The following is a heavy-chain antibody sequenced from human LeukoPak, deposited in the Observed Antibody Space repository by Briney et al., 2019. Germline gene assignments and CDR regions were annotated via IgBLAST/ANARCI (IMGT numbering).Heavy chain of an antibody. V-gene: IGHV3-30*04. D-gene: IGHD3-16*01. Sequence: GGSLRLSCAASGFTFSSYAMHGVRQAPGKGLEWVAVISYDGSNKYYADSVKGRFTISREDSKNTLYLQMNSLRAENTAVYYCARGPTFGGATASYFDYWGQGTLVTVSS. CDR3: ARGPTFGGATASYFDY. CDR2: ISYDGSNK. J-gene: IGHJ4*02. CDR1: GFTFSSYA.